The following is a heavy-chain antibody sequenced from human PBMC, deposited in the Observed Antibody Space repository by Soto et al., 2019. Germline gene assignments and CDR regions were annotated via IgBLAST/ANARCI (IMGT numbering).Heavy chain of an antibody. V-gene: IGHV3-74*01. J-gene: IGHJ4*02. CDR1: GFTFSRYW. D-gene: IGHD6-19*01. Sequence: GGSLGLSCAASGFTFSRYWLHWVRQVPGKGLVWVSRLNSDGSSTNYADSVKGRFTISRDNAKNTLYLQMNSLRVEDTAVYYCARALQTYTSGPLGFWGQGTRVTVSS. CDR3: ARALQTYTSGPLGF. CDR2: LNSDGSST.